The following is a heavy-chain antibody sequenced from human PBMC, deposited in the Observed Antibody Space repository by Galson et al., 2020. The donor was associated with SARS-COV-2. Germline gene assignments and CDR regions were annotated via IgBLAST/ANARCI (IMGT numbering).Heavy chain of an antibody. CDR1: GGSISSSDW. D-gene: IGHD2-21*02. J-gene: IGHJ6*03. Sequence: SETLSLTCAVSGGSISSSDWWGWVRQPPGKGLGWIGEIYHSGYINYNPSLKSRVTMSVDTSKNQFSLKLSSVTAADTALYYCSRIIVTAYYFSYMDVWGKGTTVTVSS. CDR2: IYHSGYI. V-gene: IGHV4-4*02. CDR3: SRIIVTAYYFSYMDV.